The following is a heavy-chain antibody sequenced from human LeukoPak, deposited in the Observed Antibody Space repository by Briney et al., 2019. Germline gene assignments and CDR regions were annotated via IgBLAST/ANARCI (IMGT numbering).Heavy chain of an antibody. CDR1: GFTFSSYT. V-gene: IGHV3-48*01. D-gene: IGHD1-1*01. J-gene: IGHJ2*01. Sequence: GGSLRLSCAASGFTFSSYTMNWVRQPPGKGLEWVSNIGTSSTTIYYADSVKGRFTISRDNAKNSLYLQMNSLRAEDTAVYYCAKLRDQGKGLWYFDLWGRGTLVTVSS. CDR2: IGTSSTTI. CDR3: AKLRDQGKGLWYFDL.